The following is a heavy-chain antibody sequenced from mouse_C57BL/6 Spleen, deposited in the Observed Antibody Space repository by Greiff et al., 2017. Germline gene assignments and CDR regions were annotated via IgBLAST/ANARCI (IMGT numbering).Heavy chain of an antibody. CDR3: ARDYDGSSYAYGAMDY. D-gene: IGHD1-1*01. CDR1: GFTFSDFY. J-gene: IGHJ4*01. CDR2: SRNKANDYTT. Sequence: EVQLQQSGGGLVQSGRSLRLSCATSGFTFSDFYMEWVRQAPGKGLEWIAASRNKANDYTTEYRASVKGRFVVSRDTSQSVLYLQMNALRAEDTAMSYCARDYDGSSYAYGAMDYWGQGTSVTVSS. V-gene: IGHV7-1*01.